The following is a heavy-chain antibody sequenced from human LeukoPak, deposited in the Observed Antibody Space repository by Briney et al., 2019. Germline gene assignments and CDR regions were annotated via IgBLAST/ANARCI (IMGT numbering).Heavy chain of an antibody. V-gene: IGHV4-34*01. J-gene: IGHJ4*02. CDR2: INHSGST. CDR3: ARGSLYGY. CDR1: GGSFSGYY. D-gene: IGHD3-10*01. Sequence: SETLSLTCAVYGGSFSGYYWSWIRQPPGKGLEWIGEINHSGSTNYNPSLKSRVTISVDTSKNQFSLKPSSVTAADTAVYYCARGSLYGYWGQGTLVTVSS.